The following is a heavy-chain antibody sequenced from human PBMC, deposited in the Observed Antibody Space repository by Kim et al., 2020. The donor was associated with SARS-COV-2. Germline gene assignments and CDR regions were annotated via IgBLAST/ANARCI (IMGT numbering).Heavy chain of an antibody. J-gene: IGHJ4*02. Sequence: GGSLRLSCAASGFTFSSYAMHWVRQAPGKGLEWVAVISYDGSNKYYADSVKGRFTISRDNSKNTLYLQMNSLRAEDTAVYYCARDTQYSSSSGYYFDYWGQGTLVTVSS. V-gene: IGHV3-30*04. CDR3: ARDTQYSSSSGYYFDY. CDR2: ISYDGSNK. CDR1: GFTFSSYA. D-gene: IGHD6-13*01.